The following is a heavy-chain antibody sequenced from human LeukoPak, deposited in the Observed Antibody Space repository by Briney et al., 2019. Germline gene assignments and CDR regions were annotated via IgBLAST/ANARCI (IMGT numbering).Heavy chain of an antibody. V-gene: IGHV4-31*03. D-gene: IGHD3-22*01. Sequence: PSETLSLTCTVSGGSISRGGYYWSWIRQYPGKGLEWIGYIYYSGSTYYNPSLKSRLIMSVDTSKNRFSLRLSSVTAADTAVYYCARDSYYDSSGYQFDYWGQGTLVTVSS. CDR1: GGSISRGGYY. J-gene: IGHJ4*02. CDR3: ARDSYYDSSGYQFDY. CDR2: IYYSGST.